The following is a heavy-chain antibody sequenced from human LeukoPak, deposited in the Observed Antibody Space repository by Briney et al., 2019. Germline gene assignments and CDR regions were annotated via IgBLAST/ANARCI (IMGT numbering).Heavy chain of an antibody. Sequence: GESLKISCKASGYSFANYWGGWVRQMPGKGLEWTGIIYPDDSNTRYSPSFQGQVTISADKSITTAYLQWSSLKASDTAMYYCARVLDLAAAGYNWFDPWGQGTLVTVSS. CDR1: GYSFANYW. D-gene: IGHD6-13*01. J-gene: IGHJ5*02. CDR2: IYPDDSNT. CDR3: ARVLDLAAAGYNWFDP. V-gene: IGHV5-51*01.